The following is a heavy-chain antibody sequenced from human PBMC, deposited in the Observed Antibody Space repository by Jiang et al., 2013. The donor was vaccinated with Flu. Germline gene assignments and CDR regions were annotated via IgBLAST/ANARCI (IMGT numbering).Heavy chain of an antibody. Sequence: GLEWMGGFDPEDGETIYAQKFQGRVTMTEDTSTDTAYMELSSLRSEDTAVYYCATGGDQLLSERRFDYWGQGTLVTVSS. J-gene: IGHJ4*02. CDR2: FDPEDGET. CDR3: ATGGDQLLSERRFDY. V-gene: IGHV1-24*01. D-gene: IGHD2-2*01.